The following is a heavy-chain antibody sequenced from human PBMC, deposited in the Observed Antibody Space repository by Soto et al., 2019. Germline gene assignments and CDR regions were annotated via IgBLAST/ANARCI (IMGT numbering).Heavy chain of an antibody. CDR3: ARGSRGYSYGYNDY. D-gene: IGHD5-18*01. CDR1: GFTFSAYW. J-gene: IGHJ4*02. V-gene: IGHV3-74*01. CDR2: ISSDGSST. Sequence: EVQLLESGGGLVQPGGSLRLSCAASGFTFSAYWMHWVRQALGKGLVWVSRISSDGSSTTYADCAEDRFIISRDNAKNTLYLQLNSLRAEDTAVYYCARGSRGYSYGYNDYWGQGTLVSVSS.